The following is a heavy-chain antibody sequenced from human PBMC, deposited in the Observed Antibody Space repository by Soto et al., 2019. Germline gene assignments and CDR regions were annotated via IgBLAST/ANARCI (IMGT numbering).Heavy chain of an antibody. V-gene: IGHV1-18*01. CDR1: GYAFTTYG. CDR2: ISAHNGNT. Sequence: QVHLVQSGAEVKKPGASVKVSCKGSGYAFTTYGITWVRPAPGQGLERMGWISAHNGNTNHAQKLPGRGTVTRDTSSSTAYMERRSLRSDDTAVYYWARGRYGDYWGQGALVTVSS. J-gene: IGHJ4*02. CDR3: ARGRYGDY. D-gene: IGHD1-1*01.